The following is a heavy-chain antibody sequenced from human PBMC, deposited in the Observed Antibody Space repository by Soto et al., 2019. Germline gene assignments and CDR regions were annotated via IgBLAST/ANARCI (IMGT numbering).Heavy chain of an antibody. Sequence: ASVKVSCTASGYTFTSYDINWVRQATGQGLEWMGWMNPNSGNTGYAQKFQGRVTMTRNTSISTAYMELSSLRSEDTAVYYCARGRRGGDCRRTGCHPWKGGFDPWGQGTRVTV. CDR2: MNPNSGNT. V-gene: IGHV1-8*01. CDR1: GYTFTSYD. CDR3: ARGRRGGDCRRTGCHPWKGGFDP. D-gene: IGHD2-2*01. J-gene: IGHJ5*02.